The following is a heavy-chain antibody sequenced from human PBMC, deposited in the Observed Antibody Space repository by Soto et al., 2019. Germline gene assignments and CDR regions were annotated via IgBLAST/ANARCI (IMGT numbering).Heavy chain of an antibody. V-gene: IGHV4-4*02. CDR1: NGSINTSFW. J-gene: IGHJ4*02. CDR3: ARRFSVTTMRGFFDS. CDR2: IYHHGST. D-gene: IGHD4-17*01. Sequence: QVQLQESGPGLVKPSETLSLTCAVSNGSINTSFWWSWVRQSPGKALEWIGEIYHHGSTNYNPSLKSRVTVSIDKSKNQVSLKLYSVTTADTAIYYCARRFSVTTMRGFFDSWGQGSLVTVSS.